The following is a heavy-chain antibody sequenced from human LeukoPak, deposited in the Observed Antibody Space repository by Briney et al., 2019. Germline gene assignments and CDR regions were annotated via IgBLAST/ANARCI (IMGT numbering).Heavy chain of an antibody. CDR1: GGSISSYY. J-gene: IGHJ4*02. D-gene: IGHD3-10*01. CDR3: ASLDGSGSYFTLDY. Sequence: NPSETLSLTCTVSGGSISSYYWSWIRQPPGKGLEWIWYIYYSGSTNYNPSLKSRVTISVDTSKNQFSLKLSSVTAADTAVYYCASLDGSGSYFTLDYWGQGTLVTVSS. CDR2: IYYSGST. V-gene: IGHV4-59*01.